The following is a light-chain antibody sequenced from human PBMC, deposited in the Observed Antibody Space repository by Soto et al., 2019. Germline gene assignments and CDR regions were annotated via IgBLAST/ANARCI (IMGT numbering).Light chain of an antibody. Sequence: QSALTQPASVSGSPGQSITISCTGTRSSVLVSWFQQHPGKAPKLIIYGDTDRPSGVSNRFSGSKSGNTASLTISGLQAEDEADYCCSSYAGSGTVFGGGTKLTVL. CDR3: SSYAGSGTV. V-gene: IGLV2-23*01. CDR2: GDT. CDR1: RSSVL. J-gene: IGLJ2*01.